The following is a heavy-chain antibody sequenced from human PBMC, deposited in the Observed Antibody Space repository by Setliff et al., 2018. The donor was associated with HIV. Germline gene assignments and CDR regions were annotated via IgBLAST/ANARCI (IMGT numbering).Heavy chain of an antibody. Sequence: PSETLSLTCTVSGGSISSYYWSWIRQPPGKGLEWIGYISNSGSTNYNPSLKSRVTISVDTSKNQISQKLSSVTAAETARYYCARRGYSYVERVYYYYMDVWGKGTTVTVSS. J-gene: IGHJ6*03. D-gene: IGHD5-18*01. CDR3: ARRGYSYVERVYYYYMDV. V-gene: IGHV4-4*09. CDR1: GGSISSYY. CDR2: ISNSGST.